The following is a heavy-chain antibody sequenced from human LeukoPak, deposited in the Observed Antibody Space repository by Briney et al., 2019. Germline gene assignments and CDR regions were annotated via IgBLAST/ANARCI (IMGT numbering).Heavy chain of an antibody. CDR2: IYTSGST. CDR1: GGSISSGSYY. V-gene: IGHV4-61*02. D-gene: IGHD2-21*02. CDR3: ASGGDSNSYYYYGMDV. Sequence: SETLSLTCTVSGGSISSGSYYWSWIRQPAGKGLEWIGRIYTSGSTNYNPSLKSRVTISVDTSKNQFSLKLSSVTAADTAVYYCASGGDSNSYYYYGMDVWGQGTTVTVSS. J-gene: IGHJ6*02.